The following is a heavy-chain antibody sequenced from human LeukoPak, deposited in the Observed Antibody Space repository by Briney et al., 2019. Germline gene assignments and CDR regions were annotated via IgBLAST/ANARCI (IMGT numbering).Heavy chain of an antibody. CDR1: GFTFSSYG. V-gene: IGHV3-74*01. Sequence: GGSLILSCAAAGFTFSSYGRHWVRQAPGKGLVWVSRINSNGSSTSYADSVKGRFTISRDNAKNTLSLQMNSLRAEDTAVYYCASGGSGWYVGPVDYWGQGTLVTVSS. CDR3: ASGGSGWYVGPVDY. J-gene: IGHJ4*02. D-gene: IGHD6-19*01. CDR2: INSNGSST.